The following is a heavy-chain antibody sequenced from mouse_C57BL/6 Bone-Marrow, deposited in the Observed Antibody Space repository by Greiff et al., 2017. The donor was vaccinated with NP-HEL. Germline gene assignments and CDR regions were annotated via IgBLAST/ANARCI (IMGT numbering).Heavy chain of an antibody. V-gene: IGHV1-64*01. CDR3: ARYGIRHYFDY. J-gene: IGHJ2*01. Sequence: VQLQQSGAELVKPGASVKLSCKASGYTFTSYWMHWVKQRPGQGLEWIGMIHPNSGSTNYNEKFKSKATLTVDKSSSTAYMQLSSLTSEDSAVYYCARYGIRHYFDYWGQGTTLTVSS. CDR1: GYTFTSYW. CDR2: IHPNSGST. D-gene: IGHD2-12*01.